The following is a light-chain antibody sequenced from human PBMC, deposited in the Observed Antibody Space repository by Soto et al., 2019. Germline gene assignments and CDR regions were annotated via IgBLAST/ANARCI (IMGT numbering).Light chain of an antibody. CDR2: VAS. V-gene: IGKV1-39*01. Sequence: DIQMTQSPSSLSASVGNRVTITCRASQSISTYLNWYQKKPGKAPNLLIYVASSLQSEVPSRFSGSGSGTDFTLTITSLQPEDFATYYCQQSYGTPITFGQGTRLEIK. J-gene: IGKJ5*01. CDR3: QQSYGTPIT. CDR1: QSISTY.